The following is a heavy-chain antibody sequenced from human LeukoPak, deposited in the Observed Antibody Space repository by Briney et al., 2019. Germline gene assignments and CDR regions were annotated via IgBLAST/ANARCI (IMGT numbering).Heavy chain of an antibody. J-gene: IGHJ6*02. V-gene: IGHV3-30*02. CDR1: GFGFSTYG. CDR2: IRYDGSNK. CDR3: AKVQGYTSGWYQGYYYYGMDV. D-gene: IGHD6-19*01. Sequence: PGGSLRLSCAASGFGFSTYGMHWVRQAPGKGLEWVAFIRYDGSNKYYADSVKGRFTISRDNSKNTLYLQMNSLRAEDTAVYYCAKVQGYTSGWYQGYYYYGMDVWGQGTTVTVSS.